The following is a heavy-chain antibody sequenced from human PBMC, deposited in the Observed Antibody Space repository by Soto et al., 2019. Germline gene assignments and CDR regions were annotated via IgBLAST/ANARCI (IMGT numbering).Heavy chain of an antibody. CDR3: ARSAITLFGVVSIPPHYYSEMDV. J-gene: IGHJ6*02. CDR1: GYTLTELS. CDR2: FDPEDGET. V-gene: IGHV1-24*01. D-gene: IGHD3-3*01. Sequence: ASVKVSCKVSGYTLTELSMHWVRQAPGKGLEWMGGFDPEDGETIYAQRFQGRVTITADESTGTAYMELSSLRSEDTGVYYCARSAITLFGVVSIPPHYYSEMDVWGQGTTVTVSS.